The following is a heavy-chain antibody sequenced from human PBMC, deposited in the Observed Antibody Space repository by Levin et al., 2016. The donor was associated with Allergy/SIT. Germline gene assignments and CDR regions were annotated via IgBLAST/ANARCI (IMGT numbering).Heavy chain of an antibody. CDR2: ISGSGGST. CDR1: GFTFSSYA. V-gene: IGHV3-23*01. D-gene: IGHD6-13*01. J-gene: IGHJ1*01. CDR3: AKVGGIAAAGEYFQH. Sequence: GESLKISCAASGFTFSSYAMSWVRQAPGKGLEWVSAISGSGGSTYYADSVKGRFTISRDNSKNTLYLQMNSLRAEDTAVYYCAKVGGIAAAGEYFQHWGQGTLVTVSS.